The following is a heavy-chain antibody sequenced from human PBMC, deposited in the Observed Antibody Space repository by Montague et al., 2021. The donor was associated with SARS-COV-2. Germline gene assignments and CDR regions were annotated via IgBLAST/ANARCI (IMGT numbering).Heavy chain of an antibody. D-gene: IGHD3/OR15-3a*01. CDR3: VRVLDNRVRDY. V-gene: IGHV4-38-2*02. CDR1: GYSISSGYY. CDR2: ISYIGKT. Sequence: SETLSLTCSVSGYSISSGYYWGWIRQPPGKGLEWVGCISYIGKTYYSPSLKSRLTISLDSSKNQFSLRARSVTAADTAVYYCVRVLDNRVRDYRGQGTLVPVSS. J-gene: IGHJ4*02.